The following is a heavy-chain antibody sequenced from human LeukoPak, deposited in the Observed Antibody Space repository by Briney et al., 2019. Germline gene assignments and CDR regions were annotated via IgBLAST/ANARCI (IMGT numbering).Heavy chain of an antibody. J-gene: IGHJ5*02. CDR3: ARRRSGSGLFDP. CDR1: GFTFSSYA. D-gene: IGHD3-22*01. V-gene: IGHV4-30-4*01. CDR2: IYYTGST. Sequence: LRLSCAASGFTFSSYAMSWIRQPPGKGLEWIGYIYYTGSTYFNPSLESRITISRDTPKNQFSLKLSSVTAADTAVYYCARRRSGSGLFDPWGQGTLVTVSS.